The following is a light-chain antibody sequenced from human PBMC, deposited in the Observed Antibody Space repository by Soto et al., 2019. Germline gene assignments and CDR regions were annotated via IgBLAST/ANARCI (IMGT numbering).Light chain of an antibody. Sequence: QSALTQPPSASGSPGQSVTISCTGTSSDVGGYKYVSWYQQYPGKAPKLMIYAVNKRPSGVPDRFSGSKSGASASLAITGLQGEDEANYYCQSYDTSLSGVIFGAGTKLTVL. CDR2: AVN. CDR1: SSDVGGYKY. V-gene: IGLV2-8*01. J-gene: IGLJ2*01. CDR3: QSYDTSLSGVI.